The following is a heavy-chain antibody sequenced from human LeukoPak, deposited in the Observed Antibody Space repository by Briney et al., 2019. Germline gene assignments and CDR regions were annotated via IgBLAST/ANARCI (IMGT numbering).Heavy chain of an antibody. D-gene: IGHD1-26*01. Sequence: GASVKVSCKASGYTFTSYGISWVRQAPGQGLEWVGWISAYNAYTNYTQKLQGRVTMTTDTSTSTAYMELRSLRSDDTAVYYCGARKHYYYYMDVWGKGTTVTVSS. CDR2: ISAYNAYT. CDR3: GARKHYYYYMDV. J-gene: IGHJ6*03. V-gene: IGHV1-18*01. CDR1: GYTFTSYG.